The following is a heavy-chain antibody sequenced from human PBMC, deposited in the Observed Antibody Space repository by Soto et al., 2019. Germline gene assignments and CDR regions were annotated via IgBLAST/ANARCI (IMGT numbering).Heavy chain of an antibody. CDR1: GGSISSSNW. D-gene: IGHD2-15*01. J-gene: IGHJ6*02. CDR3: ARESLGYCSGGSCYGYYYGMDV. CDR2: IYHSGST. Sequence: QVQLQESGPGLVKPSGTLSLTCAVSGGSISSSNWWSWVRQPPGKGLEWIGEIYHSGSTNYNPSPKSRVTISVDKSKNQFSLKLSSVTAADTAVYYCARESLGYCSGGSCYGYYYGMDVWGQGTTVTVSS. V-gene: IGHV4-4*02.